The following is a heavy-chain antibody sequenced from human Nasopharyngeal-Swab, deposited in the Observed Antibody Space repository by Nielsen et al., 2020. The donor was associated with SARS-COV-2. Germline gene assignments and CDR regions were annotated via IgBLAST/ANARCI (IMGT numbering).Heavy chain of an antibody. J-gene: IGHJ5*02. D-gene: IGHD2-21*02. CDR1: DGSISSYY. CDR2: VHFLGST. V-gene: IGHV4-59*13. Sequence: SETLSLTCTVSDGSISSYYWNWIRQPPGKGLEWIGYVHFLGSTDYNPSFKSRVTISLDTANYQSSLRLSSLTVADTAVYYCARGVTAIRRGDNWFDPWGQGTLVTVSS. CDR3: ARGVTAIRRGDNWFDP.